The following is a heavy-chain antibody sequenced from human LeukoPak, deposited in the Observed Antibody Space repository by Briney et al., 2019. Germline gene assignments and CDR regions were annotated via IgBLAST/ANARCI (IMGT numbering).Heavy chain of an antibody. Sequence: GGSLRLSCAASGFTFSSYAMSWVRQAPGKGLEWVSAISGSGGSTYYADSVKGRFTISRDNAKNSLYLQMNSLRAEDTAVYYCARETFISGYSSSWYLDYWGQGTLVTVSS. D-gene: IGHD6-13*01. CDR2: ISGSGGST. CDR1: GFTFSSYA. CDR3: ARETFISGYSSSWYLDY. V-gene: IGHV3-23*01. J-gene: IGHJ4*02.